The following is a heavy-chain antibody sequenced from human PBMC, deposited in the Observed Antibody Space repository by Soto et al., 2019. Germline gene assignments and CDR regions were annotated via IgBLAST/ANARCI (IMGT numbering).Heavy chain of an antibody. CDR3: ANDYGDYKSYYGMDV. CDR1: GASVTSSTYY. D-gene: IGHD4-17*01. CDR2: IYYSGST. J-gene: IGHJ6*02. V-gene: IGHV4-39*01. Sequence: QLQLQESGPGLVKPSETLSLTCTVSGASVTSSTYYWGWIRQPPEKGLEWIGSIYYSGSTYYNPYLRSRVTIAVDTSKNQVSLTLTSVTAADTAVYYCANDYGDYKSYYGMDVWGQGTTVTVSS.